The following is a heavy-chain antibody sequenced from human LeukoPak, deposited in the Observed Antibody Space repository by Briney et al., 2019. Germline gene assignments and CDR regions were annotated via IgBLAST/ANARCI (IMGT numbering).Heavy chain of an antibody. D-gene: IGHD6-13*01. J-gene: IGHJ4*02. CDR2: IIGSGGST. CDR1: GFTFSNYA. V-gene: IGHV3-23*01. Sequence: GGSLRLSCAASGFTFSNYAMSWVRQAPGKGLEWVSAIIGSGGSTYYADSEKGRFTISRDNSKNTLYLQMNSLRAEDTAVYYCAKDGIVAAGTNYFDYWGQGTLVTVSS. CDR3: AKDGIVAAGTNYFDY.